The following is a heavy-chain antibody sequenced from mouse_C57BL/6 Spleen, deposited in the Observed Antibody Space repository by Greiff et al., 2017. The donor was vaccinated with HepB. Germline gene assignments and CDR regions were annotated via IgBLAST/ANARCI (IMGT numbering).Heavy chain of an antibody. D-gene: IGHD1-2*01. CDR2: ISSGSSTI. CDR1: GFTFSDYG. J-gene: IGHJ2*01. V-gene: IGHV5-17*01. Sequence: EVMLVESGGGLVKPGGSLKLSCAASGFTFSDYGMHWVRPAPEKGLEWVAYISSGSSTIYYADTVKGRFTISRDNAKNTLFLQMTSLRSEDTAMYYCARYYGPAPFDYWGQGTTLTVSS. CDR3: ARYYGPAPFDY.